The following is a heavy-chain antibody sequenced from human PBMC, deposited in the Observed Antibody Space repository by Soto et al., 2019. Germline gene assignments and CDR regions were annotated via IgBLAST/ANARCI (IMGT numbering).Heavy chain of an antibody. CDR3: AKDLKASTGWSLEY. V-gene: IGHV3-23*01. Sequence: RGSLRLSCAASGFTFSSYAMNWVRQAPGKGLEWVSGISGSGYTTDYADSVKGRFTISRDNSKNTLYLQMSSLRADDTAVYYCAKDLKASTGWSLEYWGQGTQVTVSS. CDR2: ISGSGYTT. CDR1: GFTFSSYA. D-gene: IGHD6-19*01. J-gene: IGHJ4*02.